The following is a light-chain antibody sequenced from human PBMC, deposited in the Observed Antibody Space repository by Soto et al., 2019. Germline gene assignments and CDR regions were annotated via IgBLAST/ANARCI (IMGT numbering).Light chain of an antibody. Sequence: EIVLTQSPGTLSLSLGERATLSCRASQSVSNSYLAWYQQKPRQAPRLLFYDASSRATGIPDRFRGSGSGTDFTLTISRLEPEDFAVYYCQRYAGSSWTFGQGTKVEIK. CDR3: QRYAGSSWT. J-gene: IGKJ1*01. CDR1: QSVSNSY. V-gene: IGKV3-20*01. CDR2: DAS.